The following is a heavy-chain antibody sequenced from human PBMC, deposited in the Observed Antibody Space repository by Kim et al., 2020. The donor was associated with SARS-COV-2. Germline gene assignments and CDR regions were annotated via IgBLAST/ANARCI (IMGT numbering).Heavy chain of an antibody. J-gene: IGHJ4*02. CDR2: IYYSGST. Sequence: SETLSLTCTVSGGSISSSSYYWGWIRQPPGKGLEWIGSIYYSGSTYYNPSLKSRVTISVDTSKNQFSLKLSSVTAADTAVYYCARGSSGRYDYWGQGTL. D-gene: IGHD3-10*01. CDR3: ARGSSGRYDY. V-gene: IGHV4-39*07. CDR1: GGSISSSSYY.